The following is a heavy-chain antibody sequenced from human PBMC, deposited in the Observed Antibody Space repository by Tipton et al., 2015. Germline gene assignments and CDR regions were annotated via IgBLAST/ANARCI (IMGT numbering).Heavy chain of an antibody. CDR2: ISGSGGGT. CDR3: AKRQGLIRLGPHDY. D-gene: IGHD3-16*01. CDR1: GFTFSSYA. V-gene: IGHV3-23*01. J-gene: IGHJ4*02. Sequence: SLRLSCAASGFTFSSYAMSWVRQAPGKGLEWVSAISGSGGGTYYADSVKGRFTISRDNSKNMLYLEMSSLRAEDTAIYYCAKRQGLIRLGPHDYWGQGTLVTVSS.